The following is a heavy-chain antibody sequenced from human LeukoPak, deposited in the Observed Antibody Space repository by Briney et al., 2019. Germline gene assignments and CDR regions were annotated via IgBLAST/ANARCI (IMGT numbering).Heavy chain of an antibody. CDR1: GGTFSSYA. D-gene: IGHD3-16*02. J-gene: IGHJ4*02. CDR3: ARAYRSPANPFRQGVYYFDY. Sequence: ASVKVSCKASGGTFSSYAISWVRQAPGQGLEWMGGIIPIFGTANYAQKFQGRVTITADESTSTAYMELSSLRSEDTAVYYCARAYRSPANPFRQGVYYFDYWGQGTLVTVSS. V-gene: IGHV1-69*13. CDR2: IIPIFGTA.